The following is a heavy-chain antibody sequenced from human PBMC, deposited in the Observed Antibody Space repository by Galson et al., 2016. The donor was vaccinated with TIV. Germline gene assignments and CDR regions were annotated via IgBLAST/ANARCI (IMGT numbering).Heavy chain of an antibody. V-gene: IGHV4-4*07. CDR3: ASDWCVSYTDRPFFDY. D-gene: IGHD2-2*02. Sequence: ETLSLTCTVSGGSIDSSFWSWIRQPAGKALEWIGRINTSGGTEYRPSLNSRVTMSVDTSRNQFSFSLELRSVTAADTAVYFCASDWCVSYTDRPFFDYWGQGILVTVSS. J-gene: IGHJ4*02. CDR1: GGSIDSSF. CDR2: INTSGGT.